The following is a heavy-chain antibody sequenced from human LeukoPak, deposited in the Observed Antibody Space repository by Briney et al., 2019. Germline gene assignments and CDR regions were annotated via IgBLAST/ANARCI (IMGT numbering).Heavy chain of an antibody. CDR3: ARVRYCSGGSCYSGVLGYYYCGMDV. D-gene: IGHD2-15*01. Sequence: GGSLRLSCAASGFTFSSYAMHWVRQAPGKGLEWAAVISYDGSNKYYADSVKGRFTISRDNSKNTLYLQMNSLRAEDTAVYYCARVRYCSGGSCYSGVLGYYYCGMDVWGKGTPVTVSS. J-gene: IGHJ6*04. V-gene: IGHV3-30*04. CDR2: ISYDGSNK. CDR1: GFTFSSYA.